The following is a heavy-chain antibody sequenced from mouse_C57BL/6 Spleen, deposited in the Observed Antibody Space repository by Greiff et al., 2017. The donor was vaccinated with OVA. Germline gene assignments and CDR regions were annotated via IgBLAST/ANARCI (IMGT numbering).Heavy chain of an antibody. V-gene: IGHV1-69*01. CDR1: GYTFTSYW. CDR2: IDPSDSYT. J-gene: IGHJ2*01. CDR3: ARSGDYDADY. D-gene: IGHD2-4*01. Sequence: VQLQQPGAELVMPEASVKLSCKASGYTFTSYWMHWVKQRPGQGLEWIGEIDPSDSYTNYNQKFKGKSTLTVDKSSSTAYMQLSSLTSEDSAVYYCARSGDYDADYWGQGTTLTVSS.